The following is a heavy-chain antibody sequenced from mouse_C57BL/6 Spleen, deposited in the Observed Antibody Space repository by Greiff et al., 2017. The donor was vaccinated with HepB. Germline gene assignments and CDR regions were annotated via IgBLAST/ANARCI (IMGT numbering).Heavy chain of an antibody. CDR3: GKATNDCFDY. D-gene: IGHD1-3*01. V-gene: IGHV1-82*01. J-gene: IGHJ2*01. CDR2: IYPGDGDT. Sequence: QVQLQQSGPELVKPGASVKISCKASGYAFSSSWMNWVKQRPGKGLEWIGRIYPGDGDTNYNEKFKGKATLTADNSSSTAYMQLSSLPSEDSAVYCCGKATNDCFDYWGQGTTLTVAS. CDR1: GYAFSSSW.